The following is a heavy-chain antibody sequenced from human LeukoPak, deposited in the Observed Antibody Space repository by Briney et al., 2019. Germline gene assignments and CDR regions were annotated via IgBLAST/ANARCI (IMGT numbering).Heavy chain of an antibody. D-gene: IGHD5-12*01. Sequence: SETLSLTCTVSGYSISRGYYWGWIRQPPGKGLEWIGSIYHTGNTYSNPPLKSRVTISVDTSKNQFSLKLNSVTAADTAVYYCARYNPSGYDFDYWGQGSLVTVSS. J-gene: IGHJ4*02. CDR3: ARYNPSGYDFDY. CDR1: GYSISRGYY. CDR2: IYHTGNT. V-gene: IGHV4-38-2*02.